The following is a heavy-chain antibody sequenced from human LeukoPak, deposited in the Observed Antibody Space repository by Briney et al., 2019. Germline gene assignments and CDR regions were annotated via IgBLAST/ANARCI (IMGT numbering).Heavy chain of an antibody. CDR3: AREGITMVRGTPRGGYYFDY. D-gene: IGHD3-10*01. Sequence: ASVKVSCKASGYTFTSYDINWVRQATGQGLEWMGWMNPNSGNTGYAQKFQGRVTITRNTSISTAYMELSSLRSEDTAVYYCAREGITMVRGTPRGGYYFDYWGQGTLVTVSS. CDR1: GYTFTSYD. J-gene: IGHJ4*02. V-gene: IGHV1-8*03. CDR2: MNPNSGNT.